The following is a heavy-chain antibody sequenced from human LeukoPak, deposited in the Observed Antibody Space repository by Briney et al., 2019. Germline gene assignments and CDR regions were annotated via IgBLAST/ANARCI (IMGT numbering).Heavy chain of an antibody. CDR2: INLNSGGT. CDR1: GYTFTDYY. CDR3: ARDAGYCTGGSCWYFDH. D-gene: IGHD2-15*01. V-gene: IGHV1-2*02. Sequence: GASVKVSCTASGYTFTDYYMHWVRQAPGQGLEWMGWINLNSGGTNFAQRFQGRVTMTRDTSISTAYMDLSRLISDDTAVYYCARDAGYCTGGSCWYFDHWGQGTLVTVSS. J-gene: IGHJ4*02.